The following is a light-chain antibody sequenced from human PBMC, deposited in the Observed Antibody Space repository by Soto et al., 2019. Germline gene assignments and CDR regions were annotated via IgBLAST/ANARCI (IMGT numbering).Light chain of an antibody. CDR3: QQDAGSPRT. Sequence: DIVLTQSPGTLSLPPGETATLSCRARQSGISSFFAWHQQKAGAAPSLLICAASSGATSIPERFSSRGSATDFTLTISRLEPEDVAVYCCQQDAGSPRTFGQGTKVDIK. CDR2: AAS. V-gene: IGKV3-20*01. CDR1: QSGISSF. J-gene: IGKJ1*01.